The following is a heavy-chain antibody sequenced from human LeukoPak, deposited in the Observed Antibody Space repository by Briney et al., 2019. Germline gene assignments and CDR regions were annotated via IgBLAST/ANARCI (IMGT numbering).Heavy chain of an antibody. CDR2: INTDGNII. J-gene: IGHJ4*01. CDR1: GFTFSSYA. D-gene: IGHD3-10*01. Sequence: PGGSLRLSCAASGFTFSSYAMSWVREAPGKGLVCVSRINTDGNIISYADSVKGRFTISRDNAKNTLYLQMNSLRAEDTAVYYCVREGYYGSAALYFWGHGTLVTVSS. CDR3: VREGYYGSAALYF. V-gene: IGHV3-74*01.